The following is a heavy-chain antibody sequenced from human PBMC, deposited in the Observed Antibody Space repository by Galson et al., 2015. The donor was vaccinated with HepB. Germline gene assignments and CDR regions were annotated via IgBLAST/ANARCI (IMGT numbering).Heavy chain of an antibody. Sequence: SLRLSCAASGFTFSSYAMSWVRQAPGKGLEWVSAISGSGGSTYYADSVKGRFTISRDNSKNTLYLQMNSLRAEDTAVYYCAKSPAYSSSWYGDYWGQGTLVTVSS. D-gene: IGHD6-13*01. CDR2: ISGSGGST. CDR3: AKSPAYSSSWYGDY. J-gene: IGHJ4*02. CDR1: GFTFSSYA. V-gene: IGHV3-23*01.